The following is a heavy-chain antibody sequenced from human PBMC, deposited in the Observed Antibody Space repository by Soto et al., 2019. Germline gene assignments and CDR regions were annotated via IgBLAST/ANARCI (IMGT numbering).Heavy chain of an antibody. CDR2: IKQDGSEK. Sequence: EVQLVESGGGLVQPGGSLRLSCAASGFTFSSYWMIWGRQAPGKGLEWVANIKQDGSEKYYVDSVKGRFTISRDNAKNSLYLQMNSLRAEDTAVYYCARDESTVTTEYFQHWGQGTLVTVSS. V-gene: IGHV3-7*05. CDR1: GFTFSSYW. CDR3: ARDESTVTTEYFQH. D-gene: IGHD4-17*01. J-gene: IGHJ1*01.